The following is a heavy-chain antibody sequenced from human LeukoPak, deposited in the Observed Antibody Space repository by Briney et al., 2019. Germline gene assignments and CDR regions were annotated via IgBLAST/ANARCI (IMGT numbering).Heavy chain of an antibody. J-gene: IGHJ4*02. CDR3: AGDRGYFDS. CDR2: IKQDGSEK. V-gene: IGHV3-7*01. CDR1: SDYW. Sequence: GGSLRLSCAASDYWMSWVRQAPGKGLEWVANIKQDGSEKYYVDSVKGRFTISRDNARNSLYLQMNSLRAEDTAVYYCAGDRGYFDSWGQGTLVTVSS.